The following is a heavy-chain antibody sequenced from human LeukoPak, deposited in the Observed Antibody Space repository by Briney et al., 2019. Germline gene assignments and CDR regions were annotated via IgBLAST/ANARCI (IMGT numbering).Heavy chain of an antibody. V-gene: IGHV4-59*01. Sequence: SETLSLTCTVSGGSISSYYWSWIRRPPGKGLERIGYVYYSGSTNYNPSLKSRVTISVDTSKNQFSLKLSSVTAADTAVYYCARVFGGYSMALDYWGQGTLVTVSS. J-gene: IGHJ4*02. CDR1: GGSISSYY. D-gene: IGHD4-23*01. CDR3: ARVFGGYSMALDY. CDR2: VYYSGST.